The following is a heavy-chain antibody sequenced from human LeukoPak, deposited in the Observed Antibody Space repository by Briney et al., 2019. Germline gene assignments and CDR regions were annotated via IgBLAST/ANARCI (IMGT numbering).Heavy chain of an antibody. CDR2: IKEDGGEG. Sequence: GGSLRLSCAASGFTFSSYWMTWVRQAPGKGLEWVANIKEDGGEGYYVDSVKGRFTFSRDNAKNSLYLQLTSLRAEDTAVYYCATRYCTISACRASSYKSFDVWGKGTTVTVSS. V-gene: IGHV3-7*01. CDR3: ATRYCTISACRASSYKSFDV. J-gene: IGHJ6*04. D-gene: IGHD2-8*01. CDR1: GFTFSSYW.